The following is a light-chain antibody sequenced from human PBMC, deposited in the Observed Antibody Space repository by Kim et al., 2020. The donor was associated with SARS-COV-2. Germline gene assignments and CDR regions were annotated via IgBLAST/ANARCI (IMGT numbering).Light chain of an antibody. Sequence: SASVGDSITTTCRARQSISSWLAWYQQKPEKAPKLLIYKASSLESGVPSRFSGSGSGTEFTLTISSLQPDDFATYYCQQYNSYWTFGQGTKVDIK. V-gene: IGKV1-5*03. CDR2: KAS. J-gene: IGKJ1*01. CDR3: QQYNSYWT. CDR1: QSISSW.